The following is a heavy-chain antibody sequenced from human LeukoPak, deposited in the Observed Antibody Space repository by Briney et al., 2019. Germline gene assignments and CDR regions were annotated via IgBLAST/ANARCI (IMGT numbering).Heavy chain of an antibody. V-gene: IGHV3-30*18. J-gene: IGHJ4*02. CDR3: AKVRLPGIAAAGTFDY. Sequence: PGGSLRLSCAASGFTFSSYGMHWVRQAPGKGLEWVAVISYDGSNKYYADSVKGRFTISRDNSKNTLYLQMNSLRAEDTAVHYCAKVRLPGIAAAGTFDYWGQGTLVTVSS. CDR2: ISYDGSNK. CDR1: GFTFSSYG. D-gene: IGHD6-13*01.